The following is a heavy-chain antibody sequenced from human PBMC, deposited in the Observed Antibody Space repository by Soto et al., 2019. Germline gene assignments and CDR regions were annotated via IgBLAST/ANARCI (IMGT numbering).Heavy chain of an antibody. CDR1: GGSISSSSYY. V-gene: IGHV4-39*01. CDR2: IYYSGST. CDR3: ARLRLHPYYFDY. J-gene: IGHJ4*02. Sequence: SETLSLTCTVSGGSISSSSYYWGWIRQPPGKGLEWIGSIYYSGSTYYNPSLKSRVTISVDTSKNQFSLKLSSVTAADTAVYYCARLRLHPYYFDYWGQGTLVTVSS. D-gene: IGHD5-12*01.